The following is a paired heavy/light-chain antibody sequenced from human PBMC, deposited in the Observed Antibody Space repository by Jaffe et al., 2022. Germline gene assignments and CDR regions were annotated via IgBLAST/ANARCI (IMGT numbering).Heavy chain of an antibody. D-gene: IGHD6-19*01. Sequence: QVQLVESGGGVVQPGGSLRLSCAASGFTFSSYAMHWVRQAPGKGLEWVAFIRYDGSNKYYADSVKGRFTMSRDNSKNTLYLQMNSLRAEDTAVYYCAKDSGPSPSSGWNYFDYWGQGTLVTVSS. V-gene: IGHV3-30*02. CDR1: GFTFSSYA. CDR3: AKDSGPSPSSGWNYFDY. CDR2: IRYDGSNK. J-gene: IGHJ4*02.
Light chain of an antibody. CDR1: QGISSW. CDR2: AAS. V-gene: IGKV1-12*01. CDR3: QQANSFPLT. J-gene: IGKJ4*01. Sequence: DIQMTQSPSSVSASVGDRVTITCRASQGISSWLVWYQQKPGKAPKLLIYAASSLQSGVPSRFSGSGSGTDFTLTISSLQPEDFATYYCQQANSFPLTFGGGTKVEIK.